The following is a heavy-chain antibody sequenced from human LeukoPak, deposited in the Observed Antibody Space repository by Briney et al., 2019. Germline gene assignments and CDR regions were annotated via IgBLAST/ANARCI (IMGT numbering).Heavy chain of an antibody. CDR3: ARDHKRYSIYDY. CDR2: INPNSGGA. V-gene: IGHV1-2*02. D-gene: IGHD6-13*01. CDR1: GYTFTGYY. J-gene: IGHJ4*02. Sequence: GASVKVSCKASGYTFTGYYMHWVRQAPGQGLEWMGWINPNSGGANYAQKFQGRVTMTRDTSISTAYMELSRLRSDDTAVYYCARDHKRYSIYDYWGQGTLVTVSS.